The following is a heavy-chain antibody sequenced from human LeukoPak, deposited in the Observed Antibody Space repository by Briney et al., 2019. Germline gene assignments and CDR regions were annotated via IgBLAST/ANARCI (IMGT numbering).Heavy chain of an antibody. CDR2: IKQDGSEN. V-gene: IGHV3-7*04. J-gene: IGHJ5*02. CDR3: ARVPPSGHISA. Sequence: PGGSLRLSCAASGFTFSSYWMTWVRQALGKGLEWVASIKQDGSENHYVDSVKGQFTISRDNAKSSLFLQVNSLRAEDTAMYYCARVPPSGHISAWGQGTLVTVSS. CDR1: GFTFSSYW. D-gene: IGHD6-19*01.